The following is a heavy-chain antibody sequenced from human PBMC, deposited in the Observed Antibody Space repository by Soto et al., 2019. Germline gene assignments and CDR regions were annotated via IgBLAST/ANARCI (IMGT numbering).Heavy chain of an antibody. CDR2: IYYSGST. CDR1: GGSISSYY. J-gene: IGHJ5*02. D-gene: IGHD6-13*01. CDR3: ARAPYSSSWYNNWFDP. Sequence: SETLSLTCTVSGGSISSYYWSWIRQPPGKGLEWIGYIYYSGSTNYNPSLKSRVTISVDTSKNQFSLKLSSVTAADTAVYYCARAPYSSSWYNNWFDPWGQGTLVTVSS. V-gene: IGHV4-59*01.